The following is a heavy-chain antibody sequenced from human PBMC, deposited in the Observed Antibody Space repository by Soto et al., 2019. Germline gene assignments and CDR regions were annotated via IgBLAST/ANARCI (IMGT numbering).Heavy chain of an antibody. D-gene: IGHD5-18*01. CDR1: GFTFSSYE. CDR2: ISSSGSTI. Sequence: GGSLRLSCAASGFTFSSYEMNWVRQAPGKGLEWVSYISSSGSTINYADSVKGRFTISRDNAKNSLYLQMHSLRAEDTAVYYCARDRGYSQGIFYYSYGMDVWGQGTTVTVSS. CDR3: ARDRGYSQGIFYYSYGMDV. J-gene: IGHJ6*02. V-gene: IGHV3-48*03.